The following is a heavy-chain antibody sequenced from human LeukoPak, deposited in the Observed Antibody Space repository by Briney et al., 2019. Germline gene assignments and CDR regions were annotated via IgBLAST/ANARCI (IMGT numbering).Heavy chain of an antibody. J-gene: IGHJ4*02. CDR2: VNLQGSA. V-gene: IGHV4-4*02. Sequence: SGTLSLTCAVSGGXITSTNYWTWVRQPPGKVLEGIWEVNLQGSANYNPSLMGRVAISVDMSENHISLQLTSVTAADTAVYYCAREGGPYRPLDYSGQGTLVTVSS. CDR1: GGXITSTNY. CDR3: AREGGPYRPLDY.